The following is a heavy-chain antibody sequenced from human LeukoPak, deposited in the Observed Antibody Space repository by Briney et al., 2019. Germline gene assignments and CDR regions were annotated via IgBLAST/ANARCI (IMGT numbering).Heavy chain of an antibody. CDR3: ARDWGYCSGGNCYSVFDY. D-gene: IGHD2-15*01. Sequence: GGSLRLSCAASGSTFSNYGMHWVRQAPGKGLEWVAVIWYDGSSKYYADSVKGRFTISRDNSNNTLYLQMNSLRAEDTAVYYCARDWGYCSGGNCYSVFDYWGQGTLVTVSS. J-gene: IGHJ4*02. CDR1: GSTFSNYG. V-gene: IGHV3-33*01. CDR2: IWYDGSSK.